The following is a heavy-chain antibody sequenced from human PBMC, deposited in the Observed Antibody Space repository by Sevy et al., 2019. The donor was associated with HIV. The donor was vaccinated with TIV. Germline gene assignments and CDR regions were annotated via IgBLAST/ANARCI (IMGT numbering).Heavy chain of an antibody. Sequence: GGSLRLSCAASGFTFSNYAMIWVRQAPGKGLEWVSVSSGSGGGTFYADSVKGRFTTSRDNPKNTLYLQMNGLRAEDTAIYYCAKGEDCNGGRCFNWFDPWGQGTLVTVSS. CDR3: AKGEDCNGGRCFNWFDP. J-gene: IGHJ5*02. D-gene: IGHD2-15*01. CDR2: SSGSGGGT. V-gene: IGHV3-23*01. CDR1: GFTFSNYA.